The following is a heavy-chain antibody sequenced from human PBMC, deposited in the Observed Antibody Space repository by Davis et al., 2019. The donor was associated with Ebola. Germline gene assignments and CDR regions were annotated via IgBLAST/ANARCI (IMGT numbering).Heavy chain of an antibody. J-gene: IGHJ6*02. CDR3: GQRYYYYYGMDV. V-gene: IGHV1-46*01. D-gene: IGHD5-24*01. Sequence: ASVKVSCKASGYTFTSYYMHWVRQAPGQGLEWMGIINPSGGSTSYAQKFQGRVTMTRDTSTSTVYMELSSLRSEDTAVYYCGQRYYYYYGMDVWGQGTTVTVSS. CDR2: INPSGGST. CDR1: GYTFTSYY.